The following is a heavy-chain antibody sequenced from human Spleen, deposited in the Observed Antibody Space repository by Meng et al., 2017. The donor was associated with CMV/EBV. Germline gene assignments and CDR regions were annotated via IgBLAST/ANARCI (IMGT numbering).Heavy chain of an antibody. CDR2: IIPIFGTA. CDR3: AREPNSYCSSTSCYTLRYRYFDL. Sequence: AITWVRQAPGQGLDWMGDIIPIFGTAKYAQNFQGRVTITTDESTSTASMELSSLRSDDTAVYYCAREPNSYCSSTSCYTLRYRYFDLWGRGTLVTVSS. D-gene: IGHD2-2*02. V-gene: IGHV1-69*05. J-gene: IGHJ2*01. CDR1: A.